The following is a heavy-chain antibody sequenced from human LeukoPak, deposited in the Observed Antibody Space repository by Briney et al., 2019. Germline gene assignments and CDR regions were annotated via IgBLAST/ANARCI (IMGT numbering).Heavy chain of an antibody. Sequence: GGSLRLSCAASGFTFDDYAMHWVRQAPGKGLEWVSGISWNSGSIGYADSVKGRFTISRDNAKNSLYLQMSSLRAEDTALYHCAKAIAARSSHAFDYWGQGTLVTVSS. CDR1: GFTFDDYA. J-gene: IGHJ4*02. CDR3: AKAIAARSSHAFDY. D-gene: IGHD6-6*01. CDR2: ISWNSGSI. V-gene: IGHV3-9*01.